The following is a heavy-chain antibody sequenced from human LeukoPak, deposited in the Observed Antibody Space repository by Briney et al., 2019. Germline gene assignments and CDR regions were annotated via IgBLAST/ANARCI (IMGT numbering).Heavy chain of an antibody. CDR2: ISSSSSYI. D-gene: IGHD6-19*01. J-gene: IGHJ4*02. CDR1: GFTFSSYS. Sequence: GGSLRLSCAASGFTFSSYSMNWVRQAPGKGLEWVSSISSSSSYIYYADSVKGRFTISRDNAKNSLYLQMNSLRAEDTAVYYCARDLYSSANLDYWGQGTLVTVSS. CDR3: ARDLYSSANLDY. V-gene: IGHV3-21*01.